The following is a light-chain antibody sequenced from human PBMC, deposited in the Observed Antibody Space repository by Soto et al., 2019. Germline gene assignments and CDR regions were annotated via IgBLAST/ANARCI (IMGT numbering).Light chain of an antibody. CDR2: AAS. V-gene: IGKV1-33*01. Sequence: DIQMTQSPSSLSASVGDRVTITCQASQDITKYVNWYLQKPGKAPKLLISAASNSETGVPSRFSGSGSGTHFPFTINSLQPEDIATYYCQQYHNLPLTFGGGTMVEIK. CDR1: QDITKY. CDR3: QQYHNLPLT. J-gene: IGKJ4*01.